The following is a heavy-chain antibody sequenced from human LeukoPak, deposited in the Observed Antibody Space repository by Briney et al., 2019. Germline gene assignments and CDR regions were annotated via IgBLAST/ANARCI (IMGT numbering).Heavy chain of an antibody. D-gene: IGHD3-10*01. J-gene: IGHJ4*02. CDR3: ARGRARYGSGSSNFDY. Sequence: ASVKVSCKASGYTFTGYYMHWVRQAPGQGLEWMGWINPNSGGTNYAQKFQGRVTMTRDTSISTAYMELSRLRSDDTAVYYCARGRARYGSGSSNFDYWGQGTLVTVSS. CDR1: GYTFTGYY. CDR2: INPNSGGT. V-gene: IGHV1-2*02.